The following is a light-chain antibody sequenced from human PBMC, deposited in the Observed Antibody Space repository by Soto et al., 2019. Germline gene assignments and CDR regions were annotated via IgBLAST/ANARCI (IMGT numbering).Light chain of an antibody. Sequence: EIVLTQPPATLSLPPGERATLSCRASQSVSSYFAWYQQNPGQAPRLLIYDASNRATGIPARFSGSGSGTDFTLTISSLEPEEFAVYYCQQRSNWPVTFDQGTRVEIE. CDR2: DAS. V-gene: IGKV3-11*01. CDR1: QSVSSY. CDR3: QQRSNWPVT. J-gene: IGKJ1*01.